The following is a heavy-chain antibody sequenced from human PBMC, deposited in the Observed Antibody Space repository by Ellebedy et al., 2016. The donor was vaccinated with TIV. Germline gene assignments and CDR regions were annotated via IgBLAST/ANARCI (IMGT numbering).Heavy chain of an antibody. J-gene: IGHJ4*02. D-gene: IGHD1-1*01. CDR3: ARAGTTPYFDY. CDR1: GYTFSSYG. V-gene: IGHV1-18*04. CDR2: FSAYSVST. Sequence: AASVKVSCKASGYTFSSYGISWVRQAPGQGLEWMGWFSAYSVSTNYAQKFQGRVTMTTDTSTSTAYMALRSLRFDDTAVYYCARAGTTPYFDYWGQGTLVTVSS.